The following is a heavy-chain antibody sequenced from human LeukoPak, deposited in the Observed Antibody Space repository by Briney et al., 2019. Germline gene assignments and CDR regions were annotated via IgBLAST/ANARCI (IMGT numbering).Heavy chain of an antibody. Sequence: QTGGSLRLSCAASGFTFSSYDMHWVRQAPGKGLEWVAGISYDGSNNHYIDSVKGRFTISRDNSKNTLYVQMNSLKTEDTAVYYCAREDLVRGIHYYGMDVWGQGTTVTVSS. J-gene: IGHJ6*02. CDR1: GFTFSSYD. CDR3: AREDLVRGIHYYGMDV. V-gene: IGHV3-30-3*01. D-gene: IGHD3-10*01. CDR2: ISYDGSNN.